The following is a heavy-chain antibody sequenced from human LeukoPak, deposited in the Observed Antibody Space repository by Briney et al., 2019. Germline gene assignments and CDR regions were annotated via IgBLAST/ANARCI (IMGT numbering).Heavy chain of an antibody. J-gene: IGHJ5*02. CDR3: ARGLPFTIVLMVYARGEWFDP. V-gene: IGHV4-34*01. D-gene: IGHD2-8*01. CDR1: GGSFSGYY. Sequence: SQTLSPTCAVYGGSFSGYYWSWIRQPPRKGLEWIGEINHSGSANYNPSLKSRVTISVDTSKNQFSLKLSSVTAADTAVYYCARGLPFTIVLMVYARGEWFDPWGQGTLVTVSS. CDR2: INHSGSA.